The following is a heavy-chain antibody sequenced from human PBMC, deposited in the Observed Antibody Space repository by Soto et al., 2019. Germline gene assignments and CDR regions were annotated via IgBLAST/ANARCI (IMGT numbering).Heavy chain of an antibody. CDR3: ARAPRSGSYFGAFDI. CDR2: INPNSGGT. CDR1: GYTFTGYY. D-gene: IGHD1-26*01. V-gene: IGHV1-2*04. Sequence: ASVKVSCKASGYTFTGYYMHWVRQAPGQGLEWMGWINPNSGGTNYAQKFQGWVTMTRDTSISTAYMELSRLRSDDTAVYYCARAPRSGSYFGAFDIWGQGTMVTVSS. J-gene: IGHJ3*02.